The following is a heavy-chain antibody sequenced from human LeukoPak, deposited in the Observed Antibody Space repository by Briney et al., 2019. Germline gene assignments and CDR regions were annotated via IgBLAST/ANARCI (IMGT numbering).Heavy chain of an antibody. V-gene: IGHV3-21*06. Sequence: PGGSLRLSCAASGFTFSDYNMNWVRQAPGKGLEWVSVISSSSTYIYYADSVKGRFTISRDNAKNSLYLQMNSLRAEDTAVYYCARVSTAVSLAIDYWGRGTLVTVST. D-gene: IGHD6-13*01. CDR3: ARVSTAVSLAIDY. CDR1: GFTFSDYN. J-gene: IGHJ4*02. CDR2: ISSSSTYI.